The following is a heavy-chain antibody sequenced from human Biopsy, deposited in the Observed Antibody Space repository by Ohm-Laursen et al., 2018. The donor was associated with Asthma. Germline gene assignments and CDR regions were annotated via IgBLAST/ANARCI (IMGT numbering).Heavy chain of an antibody. D-gene: IGHD7-27*01. CDR2: ISYTGSA. CDR3: ARHWDWGSFFDY. V-gene: IGHV4-39*01. CDR1: GGSMSSSSYY. J-gene: IGHJ4*02. Sequence: SDTLSLTCAVSGGSMSSSSYYWGWIRQPPGKGLEWMGSISYTGSANHNPSLKSQVTISVDTSKSHFSLKLSSVTAADTAVYYCARHWDWGSFFDYWGQGAPVTVSS.